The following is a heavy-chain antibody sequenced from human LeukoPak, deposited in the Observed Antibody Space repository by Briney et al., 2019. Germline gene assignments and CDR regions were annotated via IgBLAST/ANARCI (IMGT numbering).Heavy chain of an antibody. V-gene: IGHV5-51*01. CDR3: ARRRYPASGTHFDY. Sequence: GESLLSSSKGSGYSFTSYWIGWVRQMPGKGLEWMGIIYPGDSDTTYSPSFQGQVTISADKSISTACLQWSSLKASDTAMYYCARRRYPASGTHFDYWGPGRPASVSS. J-gene: IGHJ4*02. D-gene: IGHD6-13*01. CDR1: GYSFTSYW. CDR2: IYPGDSDT.